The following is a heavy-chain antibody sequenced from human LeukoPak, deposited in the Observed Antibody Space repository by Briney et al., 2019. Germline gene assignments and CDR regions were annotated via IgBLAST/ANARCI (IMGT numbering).Heavy chain of an antibody. CDR2: INQDGSEK. D-gene: IGHD2-15*01. V-gene: IGHV3-7*05. J-gene: IGHJ4*02. CDR3: GRRGSLAY. CDR1: GFTFSSYC. Sequence: GGSLRLSCAASGFTFSSYCMSWVRQAPGKGLEWVANINQDGSEKYYVEYLKGRFTVSRDNAKNSLYLEMRSLRSDDTDVYNCGRRGSLAYWGQGTLVTVSS.